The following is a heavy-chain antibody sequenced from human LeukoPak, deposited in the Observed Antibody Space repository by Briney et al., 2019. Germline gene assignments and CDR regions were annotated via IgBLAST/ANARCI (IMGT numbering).Heavy chain of an antibody. V-gene: IGHV3-7*01. CDR3: VGGGGWLPDF. CDR2: IKGDGTGT. J-gene: IGHJ4*02. Sequence: PGGSLRLSCAASGFIFSTHWMNWVRQAPGKGLEGVAIIKGDGTGTLYADSVKGRFTISRDNTKSSLYLQINSLRAEDTAVYYCVGGGGWLPDFWGQGVLVTVSS. CDR1: GFIFSTHW. D-gene: IGHD6-19*01.